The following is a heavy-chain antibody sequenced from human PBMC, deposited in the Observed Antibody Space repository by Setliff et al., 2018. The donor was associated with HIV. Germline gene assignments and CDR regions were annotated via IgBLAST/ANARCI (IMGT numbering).Heavy chain of an antibody. V-gene: IGHV4-4*07. Sequence: SETLSLTCTVSGGSISSYYWSWIRQPAGKGLEWIGRIYTSGSTNYNPSLKSRVTMTVDTSKNQFSLKLSTVTAADTAVYYCARDLGIAAAGNWFDPWGQGTLVTVSS. CDR1: GGSISSYY. CDR3: ARDLGIAAAGNWFDP. D-gene: IGHD6-13*01. CDR2: IYTSGST. J-gene: IGHJ5*02.